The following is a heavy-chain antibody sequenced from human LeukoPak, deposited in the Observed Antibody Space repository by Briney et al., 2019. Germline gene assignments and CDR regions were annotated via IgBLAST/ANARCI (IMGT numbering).Heavy chain of an antibody. D-gene: IGHD2-15*01. Sequence: WASVKVSCMASGYTFTSYDINWVRQATGQGLEWMGWMNPNSGNTGYAQKFQGRVTMTRNSSITTAYMELSSLRSEDTAVYYCARRHGRCSDGSCYYPDYWGQGTLVTVSS. V-gene: IGHV1-8*01. J-gene: IGHJ4*02. CDR1: GYTFTSYD. CDR2: MNPNSGNT. CDR3: ARRHGRCSDGSCYYPDY.